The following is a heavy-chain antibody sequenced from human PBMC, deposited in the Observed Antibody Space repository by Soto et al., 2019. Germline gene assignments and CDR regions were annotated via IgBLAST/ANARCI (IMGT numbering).Heavy chain of an antibody. J-gene: IGHJ4*01. CDR3: TTDSYITMIPVRFDY. CDR1: GGSISSGGYY. Sequence: SETLSLTCTVSGGSISSGGYYWSWIRQHPGKGLEWIGYIYYSGSTYYNPSLKSRVTISVDTSKNQFSLKLSSVTAADTAVYYCTTDSYITMIPVRFDYWGHGTLVTVSS. CDR2: IYYSGST. V-gene: IGHV4-31*03. D-gene: IGHD3-22*01.